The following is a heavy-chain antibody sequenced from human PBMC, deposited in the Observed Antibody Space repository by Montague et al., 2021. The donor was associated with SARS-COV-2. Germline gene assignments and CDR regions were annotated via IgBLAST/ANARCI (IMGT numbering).Heavy chain of an antibody. CDR2: IYSGGDT. Sequence: SLSLSWAASGFTVSINYMSRVRQAPGKGLEWISVIYSGGDTYYADSVKGRFTISRDNSKNTLYLQMNSLRAEDTAVYYCARGGGLRNYGMDVWGQGTTVTVSS. CDR3: ARGGGLRNYGMDV. J-gene: IGHJ6*02. D-gene: IGHD5-12*01. V-gene: IGHV3-53*01. CDR1: GFTVSINY.